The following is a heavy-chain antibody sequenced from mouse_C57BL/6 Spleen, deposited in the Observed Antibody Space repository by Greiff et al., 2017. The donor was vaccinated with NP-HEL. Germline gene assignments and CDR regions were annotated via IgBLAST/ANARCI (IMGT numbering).Heavy chain of an antibody. J-gene: IGHJ2*01. D-gene: IGHD1-1*01. Sequence: EVKLVESGGGLVQPGGSLKLSCAASGFTFSSYTMSWVRQTPEKRLEWVATISGGGGNTYYPDSVKGRFTISTAHAKNTMYLQMSRLRSEDTALYYCARGYYGSRAPYYFDYWGQGTTLTVSS. V-gene: IGHV5-9*01. CDR2: ISGGGGNT. CDR1: GFTFSSYT. CDR3: ARGYYGSRAPYYFDY.